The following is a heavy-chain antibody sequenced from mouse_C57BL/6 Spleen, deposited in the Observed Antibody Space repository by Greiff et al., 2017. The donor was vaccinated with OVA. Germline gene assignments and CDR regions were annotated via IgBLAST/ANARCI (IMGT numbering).Heavy chain of an antibody. D-gene: IGHD3-1*01. Sequence: QVQLQQSGPGLVQPSQSLSITCTVSGFSLTSYGVHWVRQSPGKGLEWLGVIWSGGSTDYNAAFISRLSISKDNSKSQVFFKMNSLQADDTAIYYCARIPGYTGYVDVWGTGTTVTVSS. J-gene: IGHJ1*03. V-gene: IGHV2-2*01. CDR2: IWSGGST. CDR3: ARIPGYTGYVDV. CDR1: GFSLTSYG.